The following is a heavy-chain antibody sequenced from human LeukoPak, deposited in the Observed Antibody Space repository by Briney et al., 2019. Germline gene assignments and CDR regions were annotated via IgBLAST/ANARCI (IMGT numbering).Heavy chain of an antibody. Sequence: GGSLRLSCAASGFTFSSSAMSWVRQMPGKGLEWMGRIDPSDSYTNYSPSFQGHVTISADKSISTAYLQWSSLKASDTAMYYCARILAGPAFDIWGQGTMVTVSS. D-gene: IGHD6-13*01. CDR3: ARILAGPAFDI. J-gene: IGHJ3*02. CDR1: GFTFSSSA. V-gene: IGHV5-10-1*01. CDR2: IDPSDSYT.